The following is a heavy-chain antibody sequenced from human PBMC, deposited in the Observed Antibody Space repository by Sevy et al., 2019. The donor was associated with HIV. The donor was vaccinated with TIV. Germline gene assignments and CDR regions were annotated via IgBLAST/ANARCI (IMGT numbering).Heavy chain of an antibody. D-gene: IGHD3-10*01. V-gene: IGHV1-69*13. J-gene: IGHJ4*02. CDR1: GGTFSSYA. Sequence: ASVKVSCKASGGTFSSYAISWVRQAPGQGLEWMGRIIPIFGTANYAQKFQGRVTITADESTSTAYMELSSLRSEDTAVYYCARDYPHYYGSGTQSLYYFDYWGQGTLVTVSS. CDR2: IIPIFGTA. CDR3: ARDYPHYYGSGTQSLYYFDY.